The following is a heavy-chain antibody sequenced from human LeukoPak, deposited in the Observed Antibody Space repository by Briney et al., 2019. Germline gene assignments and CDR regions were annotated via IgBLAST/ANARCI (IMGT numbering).Heavy chain of an antibody. D-gene: IGHD2/OR15-2a*01. CDR3: ARHGRSMAAVDY. Sequence: PSETLSLTCAVYGGSFSSYYWSWVRQPPGKGLEWIGYIYYSGSTNYNPSLKSRVTISVDTSKNQFSLKLSSVTAADTAVYYCARHGRSMAAVDYWGQGTLVTVSS. J-gene: IGHJ4*02. CDR2: IYYSGST. V-gene: IGHV4-59*08. CDR1: GGSFSSYY.